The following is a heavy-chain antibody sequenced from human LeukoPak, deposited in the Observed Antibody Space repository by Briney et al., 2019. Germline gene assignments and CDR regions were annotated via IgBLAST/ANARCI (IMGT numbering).Heavy chain of an antibody. Sequence: GGSLRLSCAASGFTFTSYSMSWVRQAPGKGLEWVSTISGGGGSTYYADSVKGRFTISRDNSKNTLYLQVNSLRAEDTAVYYCAKYYYGSGSSADYFDYWGQGTLVSVSP. CDR1: GFTFTSYS. V-gene: IGHV3-23*01. J-gene: IGHJ4*02. CDR2: ISGGGGST. D-gene: IGHD3-10*01. CDR3: AKYYYGSGSSADYFDY.